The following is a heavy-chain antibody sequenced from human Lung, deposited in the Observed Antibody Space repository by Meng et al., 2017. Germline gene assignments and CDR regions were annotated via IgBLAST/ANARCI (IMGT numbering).Heavy chain of an antibody. CDR3: ARGPTTMAHDFDY. V-gene: IGHV4-34*01. CDR1: GGSFSDYY. Sequence: QVPLQQGGAGLLTASETPSLSGVVSGGSFSDYYWSWIRQPPGKGREWIGEINHSGGTNYNPSLESRATISVDTSQNNLSLKLSSVTAADSAVYYCARGPTTMAHDFDYWGQGTLVTVSS. CDR2: INHSGGT. D-gene: IGHD4-11*01. J-gene: IGHJ4*02.